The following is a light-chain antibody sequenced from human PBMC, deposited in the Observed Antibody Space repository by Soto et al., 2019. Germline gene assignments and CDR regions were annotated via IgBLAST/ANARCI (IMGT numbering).Light chain of an antibody. J-gene: IGKJ2*02. Sequence: DIQMTQSPSSLSASVGDRVTITCRASQSISSYLNWYQQKPGKAPKLLIYAESSLQCVVPSRFSGSESGTDFALIISSLQPEYFATYYCQQSYSTPRTFGQGTKLEIK. CDR1: QSISSY. CDR3: QQSYSTPRT. V-gene: IGKV1-39*01. CDR2: AES.